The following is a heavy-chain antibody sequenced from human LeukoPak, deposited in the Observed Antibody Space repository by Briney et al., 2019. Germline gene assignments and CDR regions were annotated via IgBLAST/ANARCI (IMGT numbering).Heavy chain of an antibody. CDR3: ARDVSSSSSYFDY. CDR1: GGSISRYY. CDR2: IYYSGTT. D-gene: IGHD6-13*01. J-gene: IGHJ4*02. Sequence: PSETLSLTCIVSGGSISRYYWSWIRQSPGKGLEWIGYIYYSGTTNYNPSLKSRVTISLDTSKNQFSLKLSSVTAADTAVYYCARDVSSSSSYFDYWGQGTLVTVSS. V-gene: IGHV4-59*01.